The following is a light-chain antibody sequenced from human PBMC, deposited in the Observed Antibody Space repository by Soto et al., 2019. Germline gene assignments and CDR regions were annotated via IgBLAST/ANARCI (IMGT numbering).Light chain of an antibody. CDR1: QSVNSNY. J-gene: IGKJ1*01. CDR2: GAS. Sequence: EIVLTQSPGTLSLSPGERATLSCRASQSVNSNYLAWYRRKPGQAPSLLIYGASTRATGIPGRFSGSGSGTAFTLTITRLEPEDFEVYYCHQYGSSPPTFGQGTKVEIK. V-gene: IGKV3-20*01. CDR3: HQYGSSPPT.